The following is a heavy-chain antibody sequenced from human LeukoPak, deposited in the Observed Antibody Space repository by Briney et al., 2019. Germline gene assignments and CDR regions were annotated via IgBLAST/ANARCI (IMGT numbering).Heavy chain of an antibody. CDR1: GYTFTSYD. J-gene: IGHJ6*03. CDR2: MNPNSGNT. V-gene: IGHV1-8*03. CDR3: ARNSQGWYYYYMDV. D-gene: IGHD2-15*01. Sequence: GASVKVSCKASGYTFTSYDINWVRQATGQGLEWMGWMNPNSGNTGYAQKFQGRVTITRNTSISTAYMELSSLRSEDTAVYYCARNSQGWYYYYMDVWGKGTTVTVSS.